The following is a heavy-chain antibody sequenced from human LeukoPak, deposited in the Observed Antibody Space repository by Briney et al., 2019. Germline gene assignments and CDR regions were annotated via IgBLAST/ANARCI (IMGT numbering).Heavy chain of an antibody. V-gene: IGHV1-2*02. CDR1: GYTFSGYY. D-gene: IGHD6-6*01. J-gene: IGHJ4*02. CDR3: AREDKSIAARRYFDY. CDR2: INPNSGGT. Sequence: ASVKVSCKTSGYTFSGYYMHWVRQAPGQGLEWMGWINPNSGGTNYAQKFQGRVTMTRDTSISTAYMELSRLRSDDTAVYYCAREDKSIAARRYFDYWGQGTLVTVSS.